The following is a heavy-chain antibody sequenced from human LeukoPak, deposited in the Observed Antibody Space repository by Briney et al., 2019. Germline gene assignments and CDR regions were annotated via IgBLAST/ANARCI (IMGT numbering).Heavy chain of an antibody. D-gene: IGHD1-26*01. CDR1: GFTVSSNY. Sequence: PGGSLRLSCAASGFTVSSNYMSWVRQAPGKGLEWVSVIYSGGSTYYADSVKGRFTISRDNSKNTLYLQMNSLRAEDTAVYYCAKAGGSYYASYFDYWGQGTLVTVSS. J-gene: IGHJ4*02. V-gene: IGHV3-53*01. CDR2: IYSGGST. CDR3: AKAGGSYYASYFDY.